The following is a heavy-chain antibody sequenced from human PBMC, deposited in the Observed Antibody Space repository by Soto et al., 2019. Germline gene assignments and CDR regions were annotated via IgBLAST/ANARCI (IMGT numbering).Heavy chain of an antibody. CDR1: GFTFSTYG. CDR3: ARTDCSSSTCPSDLVGATTMDY. V-gene: IGHV3-33*01. D-gene: IGHD2-2*01. Sequence: GSLRLSCAASGFTFSTYGMHWVRQAPGKGLEWVAVMWYDGTNEKYADSVKGRFTISRDNSKSTLYLQMNSLRAEDTGVYYCARTDCSSSTCPSDLVGATTMDYSGHGTPVTVSS. J-gene: IGHJ4*01. CDR2: MWYDGTNE.